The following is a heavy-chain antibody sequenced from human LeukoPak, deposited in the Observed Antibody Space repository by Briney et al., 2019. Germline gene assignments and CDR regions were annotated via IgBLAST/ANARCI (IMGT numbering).Heavy chain of an antibody. CDR1: GFTFSNYM. Sequence: PGGSLRLSCAASGFTFSNYMMHWVRQAPGKGLVWVSRIKSDGITITYADSVKGRFTISRDNAKNTLYLQMNSLRVEDTAVYYCAKDFRHSSTADSGSDLPLDYWGQGTLVSVSS. V-gene: IGHV3-74*01. D-gene: IGHD1-26*01. J-gene: IGHJ4*02. CDR2: IKSDGITI. CDR3: AKDFRHSSTADSGSDLPLDY.